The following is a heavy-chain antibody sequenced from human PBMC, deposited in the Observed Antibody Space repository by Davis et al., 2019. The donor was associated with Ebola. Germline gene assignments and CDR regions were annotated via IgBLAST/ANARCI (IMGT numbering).Heavy chain of an antibody. D-gene: IGHD1-26*01. J-gene: IGHJ4*02. V-gene: IGHV3-64D*08. Sequence: PGGSLRLSCSASGFTFSAHTMHWVRQAPGKGLEYVSVISSSGKTYYADSVKGSFTISRDNSQNNVYLQMTSLRVEDTAVYYCVKEGTTTIWVDSDNWGQGTLVTVAS. CDR1: GFTFSAHT. CDR2: ISSSGKT. CDR3: VKEGTTTIWVDSDN.